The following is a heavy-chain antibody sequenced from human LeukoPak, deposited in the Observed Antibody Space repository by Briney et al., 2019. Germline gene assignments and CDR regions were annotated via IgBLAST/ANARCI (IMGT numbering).Heavy chain of an antibody. D-gene: IGHD4-23*01. Sequence: ASVKVSCKASGGTFSSYAISWVRQAPGQGLEWMGGIIPIFGTANYAQKFQGRVTITTDESTSTAYMELSSLRSEDTAVYYCASPDYGGKDGSDYWGQGTLVTVSS. CDR3: ASPDYGGKDGSDY. V-gene: IGHV1-69*05. CDR2: IIPIFGTA. CDR1: GGTFSSYA. J-gene: IGHJ4*02.